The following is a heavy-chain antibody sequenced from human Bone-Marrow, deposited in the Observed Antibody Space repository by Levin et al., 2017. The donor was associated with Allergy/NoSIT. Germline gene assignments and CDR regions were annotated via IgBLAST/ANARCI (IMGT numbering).Heavy chain of an antibody. CDR1: GYSFTSSYY. J-gene: IGHJ1*01. V-gene: IGHV4-38-2*01. D-gene: IGHD4-11*01. CDR3: ASSAPHSNYDYFQH. Sequence: SETLSLTCAVSGYSFTSSYYWGWIRQPPGQGLEWIATIYHTETTYYSPSLKSRVTTSVDTSKNQFSLKLTSVTASDTAVYYCASSAPHSNYDYFQHWGQGTLVTVSS. CDR2: IYHTETT.